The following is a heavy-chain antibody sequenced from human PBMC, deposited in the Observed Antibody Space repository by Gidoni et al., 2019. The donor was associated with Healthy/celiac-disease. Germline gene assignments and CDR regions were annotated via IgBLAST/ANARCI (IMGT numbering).Heavy chain of an antibody. V-gene: IGHV4-31*03. CDR1: GGSISSGGYY. J-gene: IGHJ4*02. Sequence: QVQLQESGPGLVKPSQTLSLTCTVSGGSISSGGYYWSWIRQHPGKGLEWMGYIYYSGSTYYNPPLKSRVTISVDPSKNQFPLKLSSVTAADTAVYYCARAPSSYIVVVPAAHFDYWGQGTLVTVSS. CDR3: ARAPSSYIVVVPAAHFDY. CDR2: IYYSGST. D-gene: IGHD2-2*01.